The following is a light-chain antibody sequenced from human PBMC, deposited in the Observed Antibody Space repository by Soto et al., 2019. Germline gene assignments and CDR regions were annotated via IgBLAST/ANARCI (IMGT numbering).Light chain of an antibody. V-gene: IGLV2-8*01. CDR3: SSYVGDNNLV. CDR2: EVI. J-gene: IGLJ2*01. Sequence: QSALTQPPSASGSPGQSVTISCTGASTDANDYNYVSWYQQYPGKAPKLIIYEVIRRPSGVPDRFSGSKTGNTASLTVSGLQAEDEANYYCSSYVGDNNLVFGGGTKLTVL. CDR1: STDANDYNY.